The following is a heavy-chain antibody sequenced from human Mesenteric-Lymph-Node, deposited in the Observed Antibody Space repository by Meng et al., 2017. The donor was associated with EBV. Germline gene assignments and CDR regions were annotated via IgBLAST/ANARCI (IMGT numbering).Heavy chain of an antibody. CDR3: ARASSSGWDYNNDY. J-gene: IGHJ4*02. V-gene: IGHV4-30-4*01. D-gene: IGHD6-19*01. CDR2: IYYDGVT. CDR1: GGSISSGGSY. Sequence: QVQRHESGPGVVKPIQSLFLTCCVSGGSISSGGSYWSWIRQSPGKGLEWIVYIYYDGVTYYNPSHKSRLTISLDTSKNQFSLKLTSATAADTAVYYCARASSSGWDYNNDYWGQGTLVTVSS.